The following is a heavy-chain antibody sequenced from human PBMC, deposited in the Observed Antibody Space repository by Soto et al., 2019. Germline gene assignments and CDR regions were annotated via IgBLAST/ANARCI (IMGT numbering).Heavy chain of an antibody. CDR3: AIPGGSLAARPDDYYYYYGMDV. V-gene: IGHV1-69*01. CDR1: GGTFSSYA. D-gene: IGHD6-6*01. Sequence: QVQLVQSGAEVKKPGSSVKVSCKASGGTFSSYAISWVRQAPGQGLEWMGGIIPIFGTANYAQKFQGRVTITADESTSTAYMELSSLRSEDTAVYYCAIPGGSLAARPDDYYYYYGMDVWGQGTTVTVSS. CDR2: IIPIFGTA. J-gene: IGHJ6*02.